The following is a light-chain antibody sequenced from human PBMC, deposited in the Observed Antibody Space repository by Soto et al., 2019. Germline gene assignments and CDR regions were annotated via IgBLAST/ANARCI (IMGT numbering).Light chain of an antibody. CDR3: QQSYSTPQT. CDR2: TTS. J-gene: IGKJ4*01. Sequence: DIQMTQSPSSLSASVGDRVTITCRASQSISNSLNWYQQKPGKAPDLLIYTTSSLQSGVPSRFSGSGSGTDFTLTISSLQPEDFATYYCQQSYSTPQTFGGGTNVEIK. CDR1: QSISNS. V-gene: IGKV1-39*01.